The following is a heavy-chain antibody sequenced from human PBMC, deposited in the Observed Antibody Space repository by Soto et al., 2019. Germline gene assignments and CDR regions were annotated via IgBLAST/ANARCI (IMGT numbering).Heavy chain of an antibody. V-gene: IGHV5-51*01. D-gene: IGHD2-2*02. CDR1: GYSFTSYW. Sequence: GESLKISCKGSGYSFTSYWIGWVRQMPGKGLEWMGIIYPGDSDTRYSPSFQGQVTISADKSISTAYLQWSSLKASDTATYYCASSIPPFFDAFDIWGQGTMVTVSS. J-gene: IGHJ3*02. CDR2: IYPGDSDT. CDR3: ASSIPPFFDAFDI.